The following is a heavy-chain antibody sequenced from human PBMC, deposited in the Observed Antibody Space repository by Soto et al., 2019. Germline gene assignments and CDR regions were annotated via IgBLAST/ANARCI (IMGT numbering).Heavy chain of an antibody. Sequence: FLQSGAEVKKPGASVKVSCKASEYTFTSYTMHWVRQAPGQRLEWMGWINGGNGNTKYSQKFQGRVTITRDTSASTAYMELSSLRSDDTAVYYCARELQGLYYFDYWGQGTLVTVSS. J-gene: IGHJ4*02. V-gene: IGHV1-3*01. D-gene: IGHD4-4*01. CDR3: ARELQGLYYFDY. CDR2: INGGNGNT. CDR1: EYTFTSYT.